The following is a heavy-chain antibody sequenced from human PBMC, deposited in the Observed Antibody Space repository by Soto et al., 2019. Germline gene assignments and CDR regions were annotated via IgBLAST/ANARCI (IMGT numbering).Heavy chain of an antibody. Sequence: PWESLKISCKGSGYSFTSYWIGWVRQMPGKGLEWMGIIYPGDSDTRYSPSFQGQVTISADKSISTAYLQWSSLKASDTAMYYCARAGYCSSTSCFAGAAGKFDYWGQGTLVTVSS. V-gene: IGHV5-51*01. J-gene: IGHJ4*02. CDR1: GYSFTSYW. D-gene: IGHD2-2*03. CDR2: IYPGDSDT. CDR3: ARAGYCSSTSCFAGAAGKFDY.